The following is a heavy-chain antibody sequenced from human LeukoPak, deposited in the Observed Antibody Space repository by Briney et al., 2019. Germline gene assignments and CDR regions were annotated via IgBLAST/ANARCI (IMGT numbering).Heavy chain of an antibody. CDR3: ARGIAAAGTNWFDP. CDR2: ISAYNGNT. D-gene: IGHD6-13*01. CDR1: GYTFTSYG. V-gene: IGHV1-18*01. J-gene: IGHJ5*02. Sequence: ASVKVSCKASGYTFTSYGISWVRQAPGQGLEWMGWISAYNGNTNYAQKLQGRVTMTTDTSTGTAYMELRSPRSDDTAVYYCARGIAAAGTNWFDPWGQGTLVTVSS.